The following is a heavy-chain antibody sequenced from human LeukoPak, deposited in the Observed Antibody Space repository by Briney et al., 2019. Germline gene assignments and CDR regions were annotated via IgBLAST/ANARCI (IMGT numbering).Heavy chain of an antibody. CDR1: GYTLTSYA. J-gene: IGHJ4*02. CDR3: ARGTYYGRSGYYSFDY. CDR2: INAGNGDT. D-gene: IGHD3-22*01. Sequence: ASVKVSCKASGYTLTSYAMHWVRQAPGQRLEWMGWINAGNGDTKYSQRFQGRVTITADESTTTAYMELSSLRSEDTAVYHCARGTYYGRSGYYSFDYWGPGTLVTVSS. V-gene: IGHV1-3*01.